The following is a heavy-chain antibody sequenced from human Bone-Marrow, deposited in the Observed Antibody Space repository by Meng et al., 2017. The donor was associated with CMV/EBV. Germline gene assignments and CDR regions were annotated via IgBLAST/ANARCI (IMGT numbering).Heavy chain of an antibody. CDR3: ARGGLGHYYYGLDV. CDR2: INPNSGGT. V-gene: IGHV1-2*02. J-gene: IGHJ6*02. CDR1: EYTFTDYY. Sequence: SVKVSCKASEYTFTDYYMHWVRQAPGQGLEWMGWINPNSGGTKYAQKFQGRVTMTRDTSISTAYMDLIRLTSDDTAIYSCARGGLGHYYYGLDVWGQGTTVTVSS.